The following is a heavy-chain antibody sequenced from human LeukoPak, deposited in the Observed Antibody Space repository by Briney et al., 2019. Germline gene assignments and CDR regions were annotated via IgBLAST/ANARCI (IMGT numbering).Heavy chain of an antibody. J-gene: IGHJ4*02. CDR2: IWYDGSNK. Sequence: GRSLRLSCAASGFTSSSYGMHWVRQAPGKGLEWVAVIWYDGSNKYYADSVKGRFTISRDNSKNTLYLQMNSLRAEDTAVYYCARAPGAVDPFDYWGQGTLVTVSS. V-gene: IGHV3-33*01. CDR3: ARAPGAVDPFDY. CDR1: GFTSSSYG. D-gene: IGHD3-10*01.